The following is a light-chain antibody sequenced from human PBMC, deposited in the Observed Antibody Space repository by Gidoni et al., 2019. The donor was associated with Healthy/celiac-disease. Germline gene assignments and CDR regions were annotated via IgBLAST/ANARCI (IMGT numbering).Light chain of an antibody. V-gene: IGLV2-14*03. CDR1: SRDVGGYNF. Sequence: QSALTQPASVSGSPGQSLTISCTGTSRDVGGYNFVSWYQQHPGKAPKLMIYDVTNRPSGLSNRFSGSKSGNTASLTISGLQAEDEADYYCSSYTTSSTLYVFGTGTKVTVL. CDR2: DVT. CDR3: SSYTTSSTLYV. J-gene: IGLJ1*01.